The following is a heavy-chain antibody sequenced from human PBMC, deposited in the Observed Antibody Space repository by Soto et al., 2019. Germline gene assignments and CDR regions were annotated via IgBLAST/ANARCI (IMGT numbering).Heavy chain of an antibody. CDR1: GFTFSSYG. CDR2: ISYDGSNK. CDR3: AQGGGWYDY. Sequence: QVQLVESGGGVVQTGRSLRLSCAASGFTFSSYGMHWVRQAPGKGLEWVAVISYDGSNKYYADSVKGRFTISRDNSKNTLYRQINSLRAEDTAVYYCAQGGGWYDYWGQGTLVTVSS. D-gene: IGHD6-19*01. J-gene: IGHJ4*02. V-gene: IGHV3-30*18.